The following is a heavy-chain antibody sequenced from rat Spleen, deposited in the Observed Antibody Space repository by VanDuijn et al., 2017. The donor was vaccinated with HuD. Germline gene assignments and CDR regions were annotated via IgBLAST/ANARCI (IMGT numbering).Heavy chain of an antibody. J-gene: IGHJ3*01. CDR1: GFSLISYT. V-gene: IGHV2-15*01. D-gene: IGHD1-11*01. CDR2: IWGDGRT. CDR3: ARDDYRGWFAY. Sequence: QVQLKESGPGLVQPSQTLSLTCTVSGFSLISYTVSWVRQPPGKGLEWMGGIWGDGRTDYNSVFKSRLSISRDTSKSQLFLRVNSLQTEDTAIYYCARDDYRGWFAYWGQGTLVTVSS.